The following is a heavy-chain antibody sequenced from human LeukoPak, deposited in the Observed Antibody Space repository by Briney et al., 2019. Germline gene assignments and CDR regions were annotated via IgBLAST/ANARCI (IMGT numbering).Heavy chain of an antibody. CDR1: GFTFSIFG. CDR3: AKEEGWGVNVFDY. V-gene: IGHV3-30*18. J-gene: IGHJ4*02. CDR2: IGNTGAAK. D-gene: IGHD3-10*01. Sequence: PGGSLRLSCAGSGFTFSIFGIHWVRQAPGKGLEWVAVIGNTGAAKYYADSVRGRFSISRDNSDNTVHLQMNSLSAEDTAVYYCAKEEGWGVNVFDYWDQGTLATVSS.